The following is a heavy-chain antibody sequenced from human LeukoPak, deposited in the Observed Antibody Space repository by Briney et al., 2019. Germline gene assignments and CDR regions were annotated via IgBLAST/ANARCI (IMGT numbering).Heavy chain of an antibody. J-gene: IGHJ6*02. D-gene: IGHD3-3*01. V-gene: IGHV1-69*13. Sequence: SVTVSCKASGYTLTDYYMHWVRQAPGQGLEWMGGIIPIFGTANYAQKFQGRVTITADESTSTAYMELSSLRSEDTAVYYCARDLKGVTIFGGTYYYYGMDVWGQGTTVTVSS. CDR1: GYTLTDYY. CDR2: IIPIFGTA. CDR3: ARDLKGVTIFGGTYYYYGMDV.